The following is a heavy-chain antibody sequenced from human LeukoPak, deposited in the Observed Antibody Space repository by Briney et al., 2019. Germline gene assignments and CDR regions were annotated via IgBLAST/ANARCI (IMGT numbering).Heavy chain of an antibody. J-gene: IGHJ6*02. CDR3: AREGNAPYYDFWSGYYNYGMDV. CDR1: GYTFTGYH. Sequence: VASVRVSCKASGYTFTGYHMHWVRQAPGQGLEWMGRINPNSGDTNYAQKFQGRVTMTRDTSISTAYMELSSLRSEDTAVYYCAREGNAPYYDFWSGYYNYGMDVWGQGTTVTVSS. V-gene: IGHV1-2*06. D-gene: IGHD3-3*01. CDR2: INPNSGDT.